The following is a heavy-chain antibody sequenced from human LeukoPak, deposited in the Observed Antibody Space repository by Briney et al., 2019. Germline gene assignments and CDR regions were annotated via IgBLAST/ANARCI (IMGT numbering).Heavy chain of an antibody. CDR2: INHSGSI. CDR3: ARVWSSSRPFSRDY. Sequence: PSETLSLTCAVFGGSFSGYYWSWIRQPPGKGLEWIGEINHSGSINYNPSLKSRVTISVDTSKNQFSLKLSSVTAAGTAVYYCARVWSSSRPFSRDYWGQGTLVTVSS. J-gene: IGHJ4*02. D-gene: IGHD6-13*01. V-gene: IGHV4-34*01. CDR1: GGSFSGYY.